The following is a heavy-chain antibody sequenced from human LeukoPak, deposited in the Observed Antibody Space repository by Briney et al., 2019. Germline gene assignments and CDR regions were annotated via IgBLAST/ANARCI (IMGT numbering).Heavy chain of an antibody. CDR1: GGSISSSSYY. Sequence: SQALSLTCTVSGGSISSSSYYWRWIRQPPGKGLEWIGEINHSGSTNYNPSLKSRVTISVDTSKNQFSLKLSSVTAADTAVYYCARGEGYGDYRYYDYWGQGTLVTVSS. V-gene: IGHV4-39*07. CDR2: INHSGST. J-gene: IGHJ4*02. D-gene: IGHD4-17*01. CDR3: ARGEGYGDYRYYDY.